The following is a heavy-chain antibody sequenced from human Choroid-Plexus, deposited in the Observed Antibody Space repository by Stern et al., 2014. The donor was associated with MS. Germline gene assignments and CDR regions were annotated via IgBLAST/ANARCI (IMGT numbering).Heavy chain of an antibody. D-gene: IGHD2/OR15-2a*01. CDR2: VSYDGSNK. V-gene: IGHV3-30*18. CDR3: AKDRQYLTYFFDH. Sequence: VQLVESGGGVVQPGRPLRLSCVASGFTLGSCAMHWVRQAPGKGLEWVAGVSYDGSNKYYADSVKGRFTISRDNSQNTLYMQMSSLRPEDTAVYYCAKDRQYLTYFFDHWDQGSLVTVSS. CDR1: GFTLGSCA. J-gene: IGHJ5*02.